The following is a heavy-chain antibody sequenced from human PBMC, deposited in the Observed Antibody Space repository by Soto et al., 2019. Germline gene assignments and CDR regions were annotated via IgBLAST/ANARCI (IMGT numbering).Heavy chain of an antibody. CDR3: ARAPYSSTSFFFDF. CDR2: VNPSLGRT. CDR1: GYTLTTNH. J-gene: IGHJ4*02. Sequence: ASVKVSFKASGYTLTTNHMHWVRQAPGQGLEWMGIVNPSLGRTNYAQKFQGRVAMTWDTSTSTFYMELSSLTSDDTAVYYCARAPYSSTSFFFDFWGQGTLVTVSS. V-gene: IGHV1-46*01. D-gene: IGHD6-6*01.